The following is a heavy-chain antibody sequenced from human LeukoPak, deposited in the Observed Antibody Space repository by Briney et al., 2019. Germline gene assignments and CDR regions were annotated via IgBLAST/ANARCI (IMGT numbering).Heavy chain of an antibody. V-gene: IGHV4-59*12. CDR2: IYYSGST. Sequence: SETLSLTCTVSGGSISSYYWSWIRQPPGKGLEWIGYIYYSGSTNYNPPLKSRVTISVDTSKNQFSLKLSSVTAADTAVYYCARGRGYDILTGYYWIYFDYWGQGTLVTVSS. CDR3: ARGRGYDILTGYYWIYFDY. D-gene: IGHD3-9*01. CDR1: GGSISSYY. J-gene: IGHJ4*02.